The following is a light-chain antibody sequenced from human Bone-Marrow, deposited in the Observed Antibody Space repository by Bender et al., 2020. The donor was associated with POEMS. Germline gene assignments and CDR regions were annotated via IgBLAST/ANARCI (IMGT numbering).Light chain of an antibody. CDR3: SSYTDISSALDV. V-gene: IGLV2-11*01. CDR2: DVT. J-gene: IGLJ1*01. CDR1: SSDVGGYNY. Sequence: QSALTQPASVSGSPGQSVTISCTGTSSDVGGYNYVSWYQQHPGKAPKLMISDVTKRPSGVPDRFSGSKSGNTASLTISGLQAEDEADYYCSSYTDISSALDVFGTGTKVTVL.